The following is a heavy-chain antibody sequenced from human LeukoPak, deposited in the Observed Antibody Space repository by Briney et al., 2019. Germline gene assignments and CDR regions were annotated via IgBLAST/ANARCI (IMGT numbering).Heavy chain of an antibody. CDR3: ARARAPSYSTSPGL. D-gene: IGHD6-6*01. V-gene: IGHV3-74*01. J-gene: IGHJ4*02. Sequence: GGPLRLSCAASGFTFSSYWMHWVRQAPGKGLVWVSRINTDGSITIYADSVKGRFTISRDNAKNTLYLQMNSLRAEDTAVYYCARARAPSYSTSPGLWGQGTLVTVSS. CDR1: GFTFSSYW. CDR2: INTDGSIT.